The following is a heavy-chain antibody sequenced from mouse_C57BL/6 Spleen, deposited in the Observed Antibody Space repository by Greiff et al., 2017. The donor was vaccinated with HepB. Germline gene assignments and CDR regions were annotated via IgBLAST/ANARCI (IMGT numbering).Heavy chain of an antibody. J-gene: IGHJ2*01. Sequence: QVQLQQPGTELVKPGASVKLSCKASGYTFTSYWMHWVKQRPGQGLEWIGNINPSNGGTNYNEKFKSKATLTVDNSSITAYMQLSSLTTEDSAVYYCARDGSSYGYYFDYWGQGTTLTVSS. V-gene: IGHV1-53*01. CDR3: ARDGSSYGYYFDY. CDR1: GYTFTSYW. CDR2: INPSNGGT. D-gene: IGHD1-1*01.